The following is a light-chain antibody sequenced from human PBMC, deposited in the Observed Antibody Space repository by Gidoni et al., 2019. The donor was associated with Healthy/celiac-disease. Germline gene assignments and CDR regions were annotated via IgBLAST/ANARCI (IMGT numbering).Light chain of an antibody. J-gene: IGKJ5*01. Sequence: DIVLTQSPDSLAVSLGERATINCKSSQSVLYSSNNKNNLAWYQQTPGQPPKLLIYWASTRESGVPDRFSGSGSGTDFTLTISSLQAEDVAVYYCQQYYSTPVTFGQGTRLEIK. CDR1: QSVLYSSNNKNN. CDR2: WAS. CDR3: QQYYSTPVT. V-gene: IGKV4-1*01.